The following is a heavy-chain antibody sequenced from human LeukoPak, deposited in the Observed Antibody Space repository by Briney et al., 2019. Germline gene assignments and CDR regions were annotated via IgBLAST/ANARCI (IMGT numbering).Heavy chain of an antibody. CDR3: ARLYFTIFSQYMDV. V-gene: IGHV4-34*01. J-gene: IGHJ6*03. CDR2: ISHRGST. D-gene: IGHD3-9*01. CDR1: GGSFSDYY. Sequence: ASETLSLTCTVYGGSFSDYYWSWIRQSPGKGLEWIGEISHRGSTNYNPSLKSRVTISIDTSKNQFSLKLSSVTAADTAVYYCARLYFTIFSQYMDVWGKGTTVTISS.